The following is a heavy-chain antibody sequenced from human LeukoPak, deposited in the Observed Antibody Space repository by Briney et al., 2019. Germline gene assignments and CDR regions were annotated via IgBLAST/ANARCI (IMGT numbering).Heavy chain of an antibody. CDR2: INPDGSQK. CDR3: ARDSSGWYHWFDP. V-gene: IGHV3-7*03. D-gene: IGHD6-19*01. Sequence: GGSLRLSCAASGFTFSLYWMTWVRQSPGKGLEWVADINPDGSQKYSVDSVKGRFTISRDNAKNSLFLQMNSLRGDDTAVYYCARDSSGWYHWFDPWGQGTLVTVSS. CDR1: GFTFSLYW. J-gene: IGHJ5*02.